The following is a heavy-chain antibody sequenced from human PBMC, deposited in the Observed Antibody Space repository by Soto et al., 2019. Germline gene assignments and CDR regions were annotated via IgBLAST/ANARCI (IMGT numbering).Heavy chain of an antibody. Sequence: PSETLSLTCAVSGGSISSGGYSWSWIRQPPGKGLEWIGYIYHSGSTYYNPSLKSRVTISVDRSKNQFSLKLSSVTAADTAVYYCARLGYWFDPWGQGTLVTVSS. CDR3: ARLGYWFDP. D-gene: IGHD2-15*01. J-gene: IGHJ5*02. CDR2: IYHSGST. CDR1: GGSISSGGYS. V-gene: IGHV4-30-2*01.